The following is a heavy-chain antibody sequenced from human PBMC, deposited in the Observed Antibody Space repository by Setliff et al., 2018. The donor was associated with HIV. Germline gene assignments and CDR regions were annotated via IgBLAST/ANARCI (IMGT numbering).Heavy chain of an antibody. J-gene: IGHJ4*02. CDR1: GGSISSYY. Sequence: SETMSLTCTVSGGSISSYYWSWIRQPPGKGLEWIGYIYTSGSVNYNSSLNRRVTISVDPSKTQFSLKVNSVTAAATAVYYCARSPRIGLAGEFEYWGQGTRGTVS. CDR2: IYTSGSV. CDR3: ARSPRIGLAGEFEY. V-gene: IGHV4-4*09. D-gene: IGHD6-19*01.